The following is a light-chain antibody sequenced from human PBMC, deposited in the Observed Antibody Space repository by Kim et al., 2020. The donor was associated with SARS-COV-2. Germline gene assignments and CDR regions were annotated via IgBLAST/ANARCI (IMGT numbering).Light chain of an antibody. Sequence: DSQLTQSPSSLSASVVDRVTLPCRTSLTMNDYLNWYQQIPGRAPKLLIYAASTLHDGVPSRFSGSRSGAEYTLTISTLQPEDFATYYCQQSYSAPIFGQGTRLEIK. V-gene: IGKV1-39*01. CDR2: AAS. CDR1: LTMNDY. J-gene: IGKJ5*01. CDR3: QQSYSAPI.